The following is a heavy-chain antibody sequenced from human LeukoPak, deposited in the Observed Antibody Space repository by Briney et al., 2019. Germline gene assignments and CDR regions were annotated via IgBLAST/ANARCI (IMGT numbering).Heavy chain of an antibody. V-gene: IGHV4-39*01. CDR1: GGSISSSSYY. CDR3: ARHVSLAAAGRATGTFDY. J-gene: IGHJ4*02. Sequence: SETLSLTCTVSGGSISSSSYYWSWIRQPPGKGLEWIGEINHSGSTNYNPSLKSRVTISVDTSKNQFSLKLSSVTAADTAVYYCARHVSLAAAGRATGTFDYWGQGTLVTVSS. CDR2: INHSGST. D-gene: IGHD6-13*01.